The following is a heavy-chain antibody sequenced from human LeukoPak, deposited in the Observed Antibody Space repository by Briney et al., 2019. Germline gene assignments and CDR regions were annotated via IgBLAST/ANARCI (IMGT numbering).Heavy chain of an antibody. CDR1: AFTFSDYS. V-gene: IGHV3-48*01. D-gene: IGHD1-26*01. J-gene: IGHJ4*02. CDR2: ISGRSSTI. CDR3: ARDRLTSGSYFFDY. Sequence: GGSLRLSCAAAAFTFSDYSMNWVRQAPGKGLEWISYISGRSSTIYYADSVRGRFTISRDNAKNSMYLQMNSLRAEDTAVYYCARDRLTSGSYFFDYWGQGTLVTVSS.